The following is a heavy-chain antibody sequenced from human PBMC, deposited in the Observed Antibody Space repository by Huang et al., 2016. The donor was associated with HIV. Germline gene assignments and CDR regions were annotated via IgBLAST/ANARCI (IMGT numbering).Heavy chain of an antibody. D-gene: IGHD3-22*01. J-gene: IGHJ1*01. CDR3: ATSRYDGSTSYHNEYFQH. V-gene: IGHV3-30*03. CDR2: TSSEATYK. Sequence: QLQLVESGGGVVQPGRSLRLSCAASGFPLCNVGTHWVRQGAGKGLEWLAITSSEATYKYYADTVKGRFTISGENCKNMLYLQMNSMTAEDTAVYYCATSRYDGSTSYHNEYFQHWGQGTLVTVSP. CDR1: GFPLCNVG.